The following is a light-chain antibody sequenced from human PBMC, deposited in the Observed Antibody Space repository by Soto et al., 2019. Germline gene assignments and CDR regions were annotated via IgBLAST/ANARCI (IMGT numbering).Light chain of an antibody. J-gene: IGLJ6*01. CDR3: GADHGSGSNWV. V-gene: IGLV9-49*01. CDR1: SGYSNYK. CDR2: VGTGGIVG. Sequence: QSVLTQPPSASASLGASVTLTCTLSSGYSNYKVDWYQQRPGKGPRFVMRVGTGGIVGSKGDGIPDRFSVLGSGLNRYLTIKNIQEEDESDYHCGADHGSGSNWVFGSGTQLTVL.